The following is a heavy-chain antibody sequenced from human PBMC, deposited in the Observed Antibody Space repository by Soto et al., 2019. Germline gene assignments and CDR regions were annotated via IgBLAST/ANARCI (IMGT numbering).Heavy chain of an antibody. Sequence: SETLSLTCDVYGGSFSGYYWNWIRQPPGKGLEWIGYIYYTGTTKYNPSLKSRATLSVDTSKNRFSLNLTSVTAADSAVYYCARGDWFHPWGPGTLVTVSS. CDR2: IYYTGTT. CDR3: ARGDWFHP. CDR1: GGSFSGYY. J-gene: IGHJ5*02. V-gene: IGHV4-34*11.